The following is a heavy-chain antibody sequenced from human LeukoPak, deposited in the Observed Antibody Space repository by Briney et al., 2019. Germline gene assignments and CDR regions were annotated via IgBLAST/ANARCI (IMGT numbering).Heavy chain of an antibody. J-gene: IGHJ4*02. V-gene: IGHV4-59*08. CDR2: VFYNGRT. CDR1: GASISPYY. D-gene: IGHD1-7*01. Sequence: PSETLSLTCSVSGASISPYYWVWIRQPPGRGLEWIGYVFYNGRTSYNPSLKSRVTISVDTSKNQFSLKLSSVTAADTAVYYCARHARYNWNYDYWGQGTLVTVSS. CDR3: ARHARYNWNYDY.